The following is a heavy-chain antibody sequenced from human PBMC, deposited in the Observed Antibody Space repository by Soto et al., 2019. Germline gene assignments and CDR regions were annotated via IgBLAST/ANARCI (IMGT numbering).Heavy chain of an antibody. CDR2: IYHSGST. CDR3: ARVGSSGWHVLYV. J-gene: IGHJ6*02. Sequence: QVQLQESGPGLVKPSGTLSLTCAVSGGSISSSNWWSWVRQPPGKGLEWIGEIYHSGSTNYNPSLKSRVNISVDKSKNQCSLKLSSVTATDTAVYYCARVGSSGWHVLYVWGQGTTVTVSS. V-gene: IGHV4-4*02. CDR1: GGSISSSNW. D-gene: IGHD6-19*01.